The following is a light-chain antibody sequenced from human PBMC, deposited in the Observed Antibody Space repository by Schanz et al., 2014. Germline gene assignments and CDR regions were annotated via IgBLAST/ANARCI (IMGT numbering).Light chain of an antibody. V-gene: IGKV1-39*01. CDR1: QSISSW. CDR3: EQSNRVPFT. J-gene: IGKJ3*01. CDR2: AAS. Sequence: DIQMTQTPSTLSASVGDRVTITCRASQSISSWLAWYQQKPGKAPKLLINAASSLQSGVPSRFSGSGSGTDFTLTISSLQPEDFATYYCEQSNRVPFTFGPGTEVNVK.